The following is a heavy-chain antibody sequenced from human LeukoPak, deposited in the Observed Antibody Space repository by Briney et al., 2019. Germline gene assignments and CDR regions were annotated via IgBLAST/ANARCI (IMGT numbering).Heavy chain of an antibody. D-gene: IGHD3-3*01. CDR1: GYSISSGYY. V-gene: IGHV4-38-2*02. CDR3: ARASRVVPGGY. Sequence: SETLSLTCTVSGYSISSGYYWGWIRQPPGKGLEWIGSIYHSGSTYYNPSLKSRVTISVDTSKNQFSLKLSSVTAADTAVYYCARASRVVPGGYWGQGALVTVSS. CDR2: IYHSGST. J-gene: IGHJ4*02.